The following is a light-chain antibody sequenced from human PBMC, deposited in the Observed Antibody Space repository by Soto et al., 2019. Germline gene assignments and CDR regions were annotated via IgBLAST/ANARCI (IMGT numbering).Light chain of an antibody. CDR2: DAS. CDR1: QSISGW. CDR3: QQSKSLSLS. Sequence: DIQMTKSPSTLSASVGDRITITCRASQSISGWLAWYQQKPGKAPKLLIYDASTLVDGVPSRFSGSGSGTEYILTISSLQPDDFATYYCQQSKSLSLSFGGGTRV. J-gene: IGKJ4*01. V-gene: IGKV1-5*01.